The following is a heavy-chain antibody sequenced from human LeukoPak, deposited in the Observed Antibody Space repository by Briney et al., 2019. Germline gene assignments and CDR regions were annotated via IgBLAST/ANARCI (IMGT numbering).Heavy chain of an antibody. Sequence: SETLSLTCTVSGGSISSGSYYWSWIRQPAGKGLEWIGRIYTSGSTNYNPSLKSRVTISVDTSKNQFSLKLSSVTAADTAVYYCARAGRDYYGDYIPDYFDYWGQGTLVTVSS. V-gene: IGHV4-61*02. CDR3: ARAGRDYYGDYIPDYFDY. CDR2: IYTSGST. CDR1: GGSISSGSYY. D-gene: IGHD4-17*01. J-gene: IGHJ4*02.